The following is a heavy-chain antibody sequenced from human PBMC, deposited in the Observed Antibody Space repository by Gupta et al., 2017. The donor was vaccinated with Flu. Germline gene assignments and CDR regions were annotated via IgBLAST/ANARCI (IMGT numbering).Heavy chain of an antibody. J-gene: IGHJ4*02. CDR2: INPNSGGT. D-gene: IGHD2-2*01. CDR3: ATRPRPPPYCSSTSCYDY. V-gene: IGHV1-2*06. Sequence: HWVRQAPGQGLEWMGRINPNSGGTNYAQKFQGRVTMTRDTSISTAYMELSRLRSDDTAVYYCATRPRPPPYCSSTSCYDYWGQGTLVTVSS.